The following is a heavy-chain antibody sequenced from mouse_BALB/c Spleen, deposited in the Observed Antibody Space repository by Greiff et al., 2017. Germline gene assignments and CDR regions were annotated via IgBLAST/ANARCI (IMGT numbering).Heavy chain of an antibody. D-gene: IGHD1-1*01. Sequence: EVQLQESGAELVRPGALVKLSCKASGFNIKDYYMHWVKQRPEQGLEWIGWIDPENGNTIYDPKFQGKASITADTSSNTAYLQLSSLTSEDTAVYYCARRTTGYFDVWGAGTTVTVSS. V-gene: IGHV14-1*02. CDR3: ARRTTGYFDV. CDR1: GFNIKDYY. J-gene: IGHJ1*01. CDR2: IDPENGNT.